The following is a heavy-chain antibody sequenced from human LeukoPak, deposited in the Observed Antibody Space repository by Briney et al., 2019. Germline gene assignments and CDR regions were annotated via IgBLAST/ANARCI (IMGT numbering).Heavy chain of an antibody. CDR2: INHSGST. Sequence: SETLSLTCAVYGGSFSGYYWSWIRQPPGKGLEWIGEINHSGSTNYNPSLKSRVTISVDTSKNQFSLKLSSVTAADTAVYYCARGSGGYCTNGVCHIVDYWGQGTLVTVSS. V-gene: IGHV4-34*01. CDR1: GGSFSGYY. CDR3: ARGSGGYCTNGVCHIVDY. D-gene: IGHD2-8*01. J-gene: IGHJ4*02.